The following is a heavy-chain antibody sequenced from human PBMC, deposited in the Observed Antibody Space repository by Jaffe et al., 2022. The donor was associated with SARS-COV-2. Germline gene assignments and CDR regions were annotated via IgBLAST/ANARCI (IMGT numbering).Heavy chain of an antibody. J-gene: IGHJ6*02. D-gene: IGHD2-15*01. CDR3: PRLKERGVVVVDYGVDD. CDR1: GFTFSSYS. V-gene: IGHV3-30-3*01. CDR2: ISYDGSNK. Sequence: QVQLVASGGGVVQPGRSLRLSCAASGFTFSSYSMHWVRQAPGKGLEWVAVISYDGSNKYYADSVKGRFSISRDNSKNTLYLQMISLRAEDTAVYYCPRLKERGVVVVDYGVDDWGQGTTVTVSS.